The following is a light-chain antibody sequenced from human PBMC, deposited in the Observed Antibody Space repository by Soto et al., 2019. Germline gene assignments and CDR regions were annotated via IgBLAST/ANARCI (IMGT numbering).Light chain of an antibody. Sequence: QSVLTQPASVSGSPGQSITISCTGTSSDVGGYNYVSWYQQHPGKAPNLIIYEVTNRPSGVSSRFSGSKSGDTASLTISGLQAEDEADYYCSSYTRSSRPVFGVGTKLPVL. V-gene: IGLV2-14*01. CDR1: SSDVGGYNY. J-gene: IGLJ3*02. CDR3: SSYTRSSRPV. CDR2: EVT.